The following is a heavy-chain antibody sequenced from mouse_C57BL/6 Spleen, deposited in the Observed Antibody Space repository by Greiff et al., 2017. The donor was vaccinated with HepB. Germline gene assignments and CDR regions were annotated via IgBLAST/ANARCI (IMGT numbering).Heavy chain of an antibody. CDR2: INPSSGYT. CDR1: GYTFTSYW. V-gene: IGHV1-7*01. Sequence: VQLQQSGAELAKPGASVKLSCKASGYTFTSYWMHWVKQRPGQGLEWIGYINPSSGYTKYIQKFKDKATLTADKSASTAYMQLSSLTYEDSAVDECARRHSNYGGVGDWGQGTSVTVS. J-gene: IGHJ4*01. CDR3: ARRHSNYGGVGD. D-gene: IGHD2-5*01.